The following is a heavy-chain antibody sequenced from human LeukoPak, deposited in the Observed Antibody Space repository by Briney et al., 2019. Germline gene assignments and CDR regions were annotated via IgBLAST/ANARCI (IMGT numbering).Heavy chain of an antibody. CDR3: ARAGSIVYYDSSGLCDY. V-gene: IGHV3-48*01. D-gene: IGHD3-22*01. J-gene: IGHJ4*02. Sequence: GGSLRLSCAASGFTFNTYSLNWVRQAPGKGLEWVSYISSRSDTIYYADSVKGRFTISRDSAQNSLYLQMNSLRAEDTAVYYCARAGSIVYYDSSGLCDYWGQGTLVTVSS. CDR1: GFTFNTYS. CDR2: ISSRSDTI.